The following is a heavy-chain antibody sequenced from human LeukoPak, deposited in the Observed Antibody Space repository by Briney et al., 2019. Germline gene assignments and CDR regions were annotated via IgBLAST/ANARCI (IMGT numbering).Heavy chain of an antibody. CDR2: IYYSGGT. D-gene: IGHD2-21*01. CDR1: GGSISSYY. Sequence: SETLSLTCTVSGGSISSYYWSWIRQPPGKGLEWIGYIYYSGGTNYNPSLKNRVTISVDTSKIQFSLKLSSVTAADTAVYYCARAFPSYYYYGLDVWGQGTTVTVSS. CDR3: ARAFPSYYYYGLDV. J-gene: IGHJ6*02. V-gene: IGHV4-59*01.